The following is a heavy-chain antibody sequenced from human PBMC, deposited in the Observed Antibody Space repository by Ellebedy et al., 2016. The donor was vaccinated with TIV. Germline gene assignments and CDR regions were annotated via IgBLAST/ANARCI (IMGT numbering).Heavy chain of an antibody. Sequence: MPSETLSLTCSVSGDSISRRSYYWGWIRQPPGKGLEWIGSIYYSGSTYYNPSLQSRVTISVDTSKNQFSLKLNSVTAADTAVYFCARRAGDYPFDDWGQGTLVTVSS. J-gene: IGHJ4*02. CDR3: ARRAGDYPFDD. D-gene: IGHD4-17*01. V-gene: IGHV4-39*01. CDR2: IYYSGST. CDR1: GDSISRRSYY.